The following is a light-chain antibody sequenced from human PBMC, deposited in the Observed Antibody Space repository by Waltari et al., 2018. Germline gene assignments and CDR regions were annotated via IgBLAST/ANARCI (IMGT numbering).Light chain of an antibody. CDR2: EAS. V-gene: IGLV2-23*01. CDR3: CSYVGSSTSYV. Sequence: QSALTQPASVSGSPGQSITISCPGVSNDAWTDNLVAWYQQYPGKAPKLMIYEASKRPSGVSNRFSGSKSGNTASLTISGLQAEDEADYFCCSYVGSSTSYVFGIGTKVTVL. CDR1: SNDAWTDNL. J-gene: IGLJ1*01.